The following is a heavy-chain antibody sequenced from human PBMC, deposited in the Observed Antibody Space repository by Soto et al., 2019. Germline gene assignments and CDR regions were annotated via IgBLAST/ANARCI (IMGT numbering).Heavy chain of an antibody. CDR2: IYYSGST. J-gene: IGHJ5*02. CDR3: ARGLYVLVSHHSSSCIHP. CDR1: GGSISSGGYY. D-gene: IGHD2-2*01. Sequence: PSETLSLTCTVSGGSISSGGYYWSWIRQHPGKGLEWIGYIYYSGSTYYNPSLKSRVTISVDTSKNQFSLKLSSVTAADTAVYYCARGLYVLVSHHSSSCIHPWGQATLRTV. V-gene: IGHV4-31*03.